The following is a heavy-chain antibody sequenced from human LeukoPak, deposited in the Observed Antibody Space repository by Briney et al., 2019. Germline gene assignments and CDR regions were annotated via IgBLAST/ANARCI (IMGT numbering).Heavy chain of an antibody. CDR2: IIPIFGTA. CDR1: GGTFSSYA. V-gene: IGHV1-69*05. Sequence: SVKVSRKASGGTFSSYAISWVRQAPGQGLEWMGGIIPIFGTANYAQKFQGRVTITTDESTSTAYMELSSLRSEDTAVYYCARSRLVRPDYFDYWGQGILVTVSS. J-gene: IGHJ4*02. D-gene: IGHD1-14*01. CDR3: ARSRLVRPDYFDY.